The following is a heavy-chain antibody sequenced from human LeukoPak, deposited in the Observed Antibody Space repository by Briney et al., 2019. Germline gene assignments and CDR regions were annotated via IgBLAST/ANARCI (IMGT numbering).Heavy chain of an antibody. D-gene: IGHD2-15*01. J-gene: IGHJ4*02. Sequence: GGSLRLSCAASGFTFSSYSMNWVRQAPGKGLEFVANIKEDGSVKNYVGSVQGRFTISRDNSRNLLYLQMDSLRAEDTAVYYCAKDRGGLQFDYWGQGTLVTVSS. CDR1: GFTFSSYS. V-gene: IGHV3-7*01. CDR3: AKDRGGLQFDY. CDR2: IKEDGSVK.